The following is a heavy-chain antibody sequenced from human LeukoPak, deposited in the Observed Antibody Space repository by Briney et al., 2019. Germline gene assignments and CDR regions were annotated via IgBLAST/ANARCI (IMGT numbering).Heavy chain of an antibody. J-gene: IGHJ4*02. V-gene: IGHV3-21*01. CDR3: AGSVDGHFVS. CDR1: GFTFSSYS. CDR2: ISSRSSYI. Sequence: PGGSLRLSCAASGFTFSSYSMNWVRQAPGKGLEWVSSISSRSSYISYGDSVRGRFTVSRDNANKSLYLQMKSLRAKDTAVYFCAGSVDGHFVSWGQGTLVTVSS. D-gene: IGHD2-15*01.